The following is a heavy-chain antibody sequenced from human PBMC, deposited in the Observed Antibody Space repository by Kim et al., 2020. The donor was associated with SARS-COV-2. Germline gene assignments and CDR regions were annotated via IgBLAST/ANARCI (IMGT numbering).Heavy chain of an antibody. V-gene: IGHV3-74*01. CDR1: GFTFSSYW. Sequence: GGSLRLSCAASGFTFSSYWMHWVRQAPGKGLVWVSRINSDGSSTSYADSVKGRFTISRDNAKNTLYLQMNSLRAEDTAVYYCARGRIAAAGIKYYGMDVWGQGTTVTVSS. CDR3: ARGRIAAAGIKYYGMDV. CDR2: INSDGSST. J-gene: IGHJ6*02. D-gene: IGHD6-13*01.